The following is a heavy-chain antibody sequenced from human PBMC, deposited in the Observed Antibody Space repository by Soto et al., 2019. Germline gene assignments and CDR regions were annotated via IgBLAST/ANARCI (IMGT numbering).Heavy chain of an antibody. CDR2: IWYDGSNK. CDR3: ARVGGDNYFDY. J-gene: IGHJ4*02. D-gene: IGHD2-21*02. Sequence: ESGGGVVQPGRSLRLSCAASGFTFSSYGMHWVRQAPGKGLEWVAVIWYDGSNKYYADSVKGRFTISRDNSKNTLYLQMNSLRAEDTAVYYCARVGGDNYFDYWGQGTLVTVSS. V-gene: IGHV3-33*01. CDR1: GFTFSSYG.